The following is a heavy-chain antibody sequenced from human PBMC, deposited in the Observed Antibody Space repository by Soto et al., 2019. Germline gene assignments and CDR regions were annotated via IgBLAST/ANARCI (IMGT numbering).Heavy chain of an antibody. CDR1: GYTFTSYA. Sequence: QVQLVQSGAEVKKPGASVKVSGKASGYTFTSYAMHWVRQAPGQRLEWMGWINAGNGNTKYSQKFQGRVTITRDTSASTAYMELSSLRSEDTAVYYCARGEFLSYDDYWGQGTLVTVSS. CDR3: ARGEFLSYDDY. CDR2: INAGNGNT. J-gene: IGHJ4*02. D-gene: IGHD3-16*01. V-gene: IGHV1-3*01.